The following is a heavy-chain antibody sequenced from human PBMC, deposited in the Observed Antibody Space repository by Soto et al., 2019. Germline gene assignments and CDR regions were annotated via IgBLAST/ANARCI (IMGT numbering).Heavy chain of an antibody. Sequence: GGSLRLSCAASGFTFDDYAMRWVRQAPGKGLEWVSGISWNSGSIGYADSVKGRFTISRDNAKNSLYLQMNSLRAEDTALYYCAKGRGYSGYDRTNYYGMDVWGQGTTVTVSS. CDR1: GFTFDDYA. J-gene: IGHJ6*02. CDR3: AKGRGYSGYDRTNYYGMDV. V-gene: IGHV3-9*01. CDR2: ISWNSGSI. D-gene: IGHD5-12*01.